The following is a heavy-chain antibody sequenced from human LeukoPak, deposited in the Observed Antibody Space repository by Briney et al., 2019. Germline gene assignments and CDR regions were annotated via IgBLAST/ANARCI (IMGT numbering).Heavy chain of an antibody. D-gene: IGHD3-3*01. J-gene: IGHJ5*02. CDR3: ARGSNYDFWSGSNWFEP. CDR1: GFTCSDYY. CDR2: ISSSGSTI. V-gene: IGHV3-11*01. Sequence: PGGSLRLSCAASGFTCSDYYMSWIRPAPGKGLEWVSYISSSGSTIYYADSVKGRFIIPRDNATKSPYLQMNSLRADGTAVYYCARGSNYDFWSGSNWFEPWGQGTLVTVSS.